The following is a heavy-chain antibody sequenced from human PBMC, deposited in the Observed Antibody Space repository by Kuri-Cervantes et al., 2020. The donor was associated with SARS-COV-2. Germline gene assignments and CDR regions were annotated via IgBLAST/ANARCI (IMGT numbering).Heavy chain of an antibody. CDR3: ARGVVAATPGFFQH. Sequence: GGSLRLSCAASGFTFDDYGMSWVRQAPGKGLEWVSGINWNGGTTHYADSVKGRFTISRDNAKNSLYLQMNSLRAEDTALYYCARGVVAATPGFFQHWGQGTLVTVSS. V-gene: IGHV3-20*04. CDR1: GFTFDDYG. CDR2: INWNGGTT. J-gene: IGHJ1*01. D-gene: IGHD2-15*01.